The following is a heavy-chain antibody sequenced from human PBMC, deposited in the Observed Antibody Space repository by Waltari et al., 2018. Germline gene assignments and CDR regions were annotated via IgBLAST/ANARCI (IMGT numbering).Heavy chain of an antibody. CDR1: GLALSTSGVG. V-gene: IGHV2-5*01. Sequence: QITLKESGTTLVKPTQTLTLTCTFSGLALSTSGVGVGWIGQHPGTALEWLALIYWNDDKRYSPSLKSRLTIPKHTSQNHVVLTMTNMDPVDTATYYCAHSGVMITFGRVILNYDSWGQGTLVTVSS. CDR2: IYWNDDK. D-gene: IGHD3-16*02. CDR3: AHSGVMITFGRVILNYDS. J-gene: IGHJ4*02.